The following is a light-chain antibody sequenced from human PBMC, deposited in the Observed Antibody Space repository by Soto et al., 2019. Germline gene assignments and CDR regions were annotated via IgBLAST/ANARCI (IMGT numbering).Light chain of an antibody. CDR2: GAS. CDR3: QQYNDWPPAT. Sequence: EVVMTQSPATLSVSPGERATLSCRASQSVTDNLAWYQQTPGQAPRLLIYGASTRATGIPARFSGSGSGTEFTLTISSLQSEDFAIHYCQQYNDWPPATFGQGTKLE. CDR1: QSVTDN. V-gene: IGKV3-15*01. J-gene: IGKJ2*01.